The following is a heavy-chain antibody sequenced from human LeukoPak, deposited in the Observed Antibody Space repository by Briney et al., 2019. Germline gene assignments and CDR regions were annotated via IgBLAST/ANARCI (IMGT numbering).Heavy chain of an antibody. Sequence: SDTVSLTCTLSGGSISSDNYYWAWLRHTPGKGLEWIGYIHYRGSTYYKPCLNSRVTISLDTSKNQFSLMLNSVTAADAAVYYCARGDINIWGFDRWGQGALVSVSS. CDR3: ARGDINIWGFDR. D-gene: IGHD2-15*01. J-gene: IGHJ5*02. CDR1: GGSISSDNYY. CDR2: IHYRGST. V-gene: IGHV4-30-4*02.